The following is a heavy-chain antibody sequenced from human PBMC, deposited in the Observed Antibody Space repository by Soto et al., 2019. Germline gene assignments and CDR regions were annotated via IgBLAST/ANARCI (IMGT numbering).Heavy chain of an antibody. D-gene: IGHD7-27*01. V-gene: IGHV4-59*11. Sequence: QVQLQESGPGLVKPSETLSLTCTVSGGSISNHYWSWIRQPPGKGLEWIGYIYYNGNTNYNPSLKSRVTMSVDTSKNQISLRLSSETAADTAVYYCARANWYSEHWGQGTLVTVSS. CDR3: ARANWYSEH. CDR2: IYYNGNT. J-gene: IGHJ1*01. CDR1: GGSISNHY.